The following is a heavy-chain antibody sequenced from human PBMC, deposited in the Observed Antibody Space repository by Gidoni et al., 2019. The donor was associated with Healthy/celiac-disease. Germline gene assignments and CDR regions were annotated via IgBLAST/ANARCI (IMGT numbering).Heavy chain of an antibody. CDR1: GFTFNSYS. Sequence: EVQLVESGGGLVQPGGSLRLSCAASGFTFNSYSMNWVRQAPGKGLEWVSYISSSSSTLYYADSVKGRFTISRDNAKNSLYLQMNSLRAEDTAVYYCARRAQPPAAGKGEYYYYYGMDVWGQGTTVTVSS. V-gene: IGHV3-48*04. CDR3: ARRAQPPAAGKGEYYYYYGMDV. J-gene: IGHJ6*02. D-gene: IGHD6-13*01. CDR2: ISSSSSTL.